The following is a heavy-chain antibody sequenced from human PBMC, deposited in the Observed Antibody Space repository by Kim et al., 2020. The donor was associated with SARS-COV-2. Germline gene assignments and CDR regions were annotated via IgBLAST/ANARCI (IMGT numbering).Heavy chain of an antibody. D-gene: IGHD3-3*01. CDR2: VKEGGSEK. V-gene: IGHV3-7*04. CDR3: ARASGFLIDS. CDR1: GFTFSSYY. Sequence: GGSLRLSCAASGFTFSSYYMSWVRQAPGKGLEWVAIVKEGGSEKIYVDSVKGRFTISRDNAKNSLYLEMNNLRAEDTALYYCARASGFLIDSWGQGTLVT. J-gene: IGHJ4*02.